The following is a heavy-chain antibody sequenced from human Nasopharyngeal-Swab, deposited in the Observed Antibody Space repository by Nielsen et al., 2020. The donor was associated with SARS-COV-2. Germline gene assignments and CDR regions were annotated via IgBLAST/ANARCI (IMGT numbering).Heavy chain of an antibody. V-gene: IGHV4-34*01. CDR1: GGSFRGYY. D-gene: IGHD3-22*01. CDR3: ARGHRSISMIVVVIATAHFYFDS. CDR2: INPSGTT. J-gene: IGHJ4*02. Sequence: SETLSLTCAVYGGSFRGYYLSWIRQPPGKGLEWIGEINPSGTTRYNPSLKSRVTISSDTSKNQFSLKLSSVTAADTAVYYCARGHRSISMIVVVIATAHFYFDSWGRGTLVTVTS.